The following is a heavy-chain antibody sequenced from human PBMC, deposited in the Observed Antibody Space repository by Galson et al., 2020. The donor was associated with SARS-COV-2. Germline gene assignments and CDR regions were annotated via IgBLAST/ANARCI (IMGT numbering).Heavy chain of an antibody. CDR2: IYYRGST. Sequence: ASETLSLTCNVSGDSMRSNYWSWIRQPPGKGLEWIGYIYYRGSTNSNPSLKSRVTISVDASKNQFSLILSSVTAADTAVYYCARELSYNWFDAWSQGILVTVSS. V-gene: IGHV4-59*01. D-gene: IGHD3-10*01. J-gene: IGHJ5*02. CDR3: ARELSYNWFDA. CDR1: GDSMRSNY.